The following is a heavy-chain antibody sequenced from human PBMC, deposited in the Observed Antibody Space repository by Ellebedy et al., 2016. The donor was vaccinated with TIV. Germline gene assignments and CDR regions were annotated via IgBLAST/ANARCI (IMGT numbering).Heavy chain of an antibody. CDR2: TYYRSKWYN. CDR1: GDTVSSDSAA. Sequence: SQTLSLTCAISGDTVSSDSAAWSWIRQSPSRGLEWRGRTYYRSKWYNDYGVSVKSRITIIADTLKNQFSLQLNSVTPEDTAVYYCARGGGERLRYSFDVWGHGTMVTVSS. V-gene: IGHV6-1*01. D-gene: IGHD3-9*01. J-gene: IGHJ3*01. CDR3: ARGGGERLRYSFDV.